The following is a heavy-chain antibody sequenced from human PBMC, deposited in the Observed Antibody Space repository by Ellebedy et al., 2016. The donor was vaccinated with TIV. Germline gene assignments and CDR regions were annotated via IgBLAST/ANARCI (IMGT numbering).Heavy chain of an antibody. Sequence: GESLKISCVASGFTFSTYSMNWVRQSPGKGLEWVSSIRSTGSDKYYAESVKGRFTISRDNAQNTLFLQMNSLRVEDTAVYYCARVWSTPDSWGQGTLVIVSS. CDR3: ARVWSTPDS. V-gene: IGHV3-21*06. D-gene: IGHD2-15*01. CDR1: GFTFSTYS. CDR2: IRSTGSDK. J-gene: IGHJ4*02.